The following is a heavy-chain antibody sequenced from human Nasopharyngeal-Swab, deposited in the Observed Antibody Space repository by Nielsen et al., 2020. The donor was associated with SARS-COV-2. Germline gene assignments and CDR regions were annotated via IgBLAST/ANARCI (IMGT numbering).Heavy chain of an antibody. Sequence: SETLSLTCTVSGSSISSGYYWGWIRQPPGKGLEWIGSIYHSGSTYYNPSLKSRATISVDTSKNQFSLKLSSVTAADTAVYYCARIAAPPWYFDLWGRGTLVTVSS. D-gene: IGHD6-6*01. V-gene: IGHV4-38-2*02. J-gene: IGHJ2*01. CDR3: ARIAAPPWYFDL. CDR2: IYHSGST. CDR1: GSSISSGYY.